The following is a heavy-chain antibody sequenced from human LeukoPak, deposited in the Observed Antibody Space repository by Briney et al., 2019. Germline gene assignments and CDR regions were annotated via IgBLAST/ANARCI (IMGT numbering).Heavy chain of an antibody. CDR2: INPNSGDT. CDR3: ARDYCSSTSCLFDY. CDR1: GYTFTGYH. V-gene: IGHV1-2*06. D-gene: IGHD2-2*01. Sequence: ASAKVSCKASGYTFTGYHMHWVRQAPGQGLEWMGRINPNSGDTNYAQKFQGRVTMTRDTSISTAYMELSRLRSDDTAVYYCARDYCSSTSCLFDYWGQGTLVTVSS. J-gene: IGHJ4*02.